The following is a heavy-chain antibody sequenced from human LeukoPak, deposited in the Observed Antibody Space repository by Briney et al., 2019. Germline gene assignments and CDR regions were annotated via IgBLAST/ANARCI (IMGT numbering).Heavy chain of an antibody. V-gene: IGHV4-59*01. D-gene: IGHD6-19*01. CDR1: GGSISSYY. Sequence: TSETLSLTCTVSGGSISSYYWSWIRQPPGEGLEWIGYIYYSGSTNYNPSLKSRVTISIDTSKNQFSLKLNSVTAADTAVYYCARDTTSGWAFDYWGQGTLVTVSS. J-gene: IGHJ4*02. CDR3: ARDTTSGWAFDY. CDR2: IYYSGST.